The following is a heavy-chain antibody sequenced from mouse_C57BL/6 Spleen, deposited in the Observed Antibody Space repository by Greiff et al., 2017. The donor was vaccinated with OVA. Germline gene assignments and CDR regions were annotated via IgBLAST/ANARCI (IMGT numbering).Heavy chain of an antibody. J-gene: IGHJ1*03. CDR1: GYTFTSYW. D-gene: IGHD2-4*01. V-gene: IGHV1-53*01. Sequence: QVQLKQSGTELVKPGASVKLSCKASGYTFTSYWMHWVQQRPGQGLEWIGTINPSSGGTNYNEKFKSKATLTVDKSSSTAYMQLSSLTSEDSAVYYGAREKYYDDGDWYFDYWGKGTTVTVSS. CDR2: INPSSGGT. CDR3: AREKYYDDGDWYFDY.